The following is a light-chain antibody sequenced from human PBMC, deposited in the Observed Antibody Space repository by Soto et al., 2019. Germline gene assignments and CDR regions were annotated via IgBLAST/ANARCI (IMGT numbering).Light chain of an antibody. CDR1: SSDVGGYNY. Sequence: QSVLTQPPSASGSFGQSVTISCPGTSSDVGGYNYVSWYQQYPGKAPKLMIYEVSERPSGVPDRFSGSKSGNTAALTVSGLQADDEADYYCSSYSGTNYHYVFGTGTKVT. CDR2: EVS. V-gene: IGLV2-8*01. J-gene: IGLJ1*01. CDR3: SSYSGTNYHYV.